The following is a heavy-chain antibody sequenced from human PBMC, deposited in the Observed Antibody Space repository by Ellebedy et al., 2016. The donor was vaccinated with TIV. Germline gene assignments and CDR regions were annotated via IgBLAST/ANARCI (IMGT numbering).Heavy chain of an antibody. V-gene: IGHV4-61*08. J-gene: IGHJ4*02. Sequence: MPSETLSLTCAVSGGSISSGGYSWSWIRQPPGKGLEWIGYIYYSGSTNYNPSLKSRVTISVDTSKNQFSLKLSSVTAADTALYYCARHAERTTVDVFPFDSWGQGTLVTVSS. CDR3: ARHAERTTVDVFPFDS. CDR1: GGSISSGGYS. CDR2: IYYSGST. D-gene: IGHD4-11*01.